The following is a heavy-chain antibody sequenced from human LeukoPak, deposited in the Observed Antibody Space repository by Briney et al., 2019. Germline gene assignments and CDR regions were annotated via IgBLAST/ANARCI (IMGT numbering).Heavy chain of an antibody. J-gene: IGHJ3*02. CDR1: AFTFSSYS. Sequence: NPGGSLRLSCAASAFTFSSYSMNWVRQAPGKGLEWVSSISRSSSYIYYADSLKGRFTISRDNAKNSLYLHMNSLRAEDTAVYYCARPSASLCVAPDGDIWGQGTMVIVSS. V-gene: IGHV3-21*01. D-gene: IGHD5-24*01. CDR3: ARPSASLCVAPDGDI. CDR2: ISRSSSYI.